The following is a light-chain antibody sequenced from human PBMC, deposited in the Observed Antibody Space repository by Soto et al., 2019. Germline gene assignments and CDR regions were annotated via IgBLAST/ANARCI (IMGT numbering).Light chain of an antibody. V-gene: IGLV2-14*01. CDR3: SSYASTITLV. CDR2: EVS. CDR1: SSNVGGYRY. Sequence: QSALTQPASVSGSPGQSITISCTGTSSNVGGYRYVSWYQQRPGKAPKLIIFEVSNRPSGVSDRFSGSKSGDTASLTISGLQTDDEANYYCSSYASTITLVFGTGTKLTVL. J-gene: IGLJ1*01.